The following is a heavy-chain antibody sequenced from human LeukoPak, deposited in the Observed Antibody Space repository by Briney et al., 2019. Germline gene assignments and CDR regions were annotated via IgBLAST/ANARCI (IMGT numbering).Heavy chain of an antibody. Sequence: ASVKVSCKASGGTFSSYAISWVRQAPGQGLEWMGGIIPIFGTANYAQKFQGRVTITADKSTSTAYMELSSLRSDDTAVYYCARDSSSWETYYYYYMDVWGKGTTVTISS. CDR2: IIPIFGTA. CDR1: GGTFSSYA. CDR3: ARDSSSWETYYYYYMDV. V-gene: IGHV1-69*06. D-gene: IGHD6-13*01. J-gene: IGHJ6*03.